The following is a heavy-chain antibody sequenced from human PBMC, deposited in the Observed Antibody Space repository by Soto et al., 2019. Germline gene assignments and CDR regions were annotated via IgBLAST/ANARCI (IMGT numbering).Heavy chain of an antibody. CDR1: GFTFSSYW. Sequence: GESLKISCAASGFTFSSYWMSWVRQAPGKGLEWVANIKQDGSEKYYVDSVKGRFTISRDNAKNSLYLQMNSLRAEDTAVYYCARGQDGNDYWGQGTLVTVSS. D-gene: IGHD1-26*01. CDR2: IKQDGSEK. CDR3: ARGQDGNDY. V-gene: IGHV3-7*01. J-gene: IGHJ4*02.